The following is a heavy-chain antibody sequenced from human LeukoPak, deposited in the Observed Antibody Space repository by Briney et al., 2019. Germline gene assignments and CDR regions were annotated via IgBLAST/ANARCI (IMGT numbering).Heavy chain of an antibody. V-gene: IGHV3-30-3*01. D-gene: IGHD6-13*01. CDR2: ISYDGSNK. CDR3: ATGYSSSWYY. Sequence: GRSLRLSCAASGFTFSSYAMHWVRQAPGKGLEWVAVISYDGSNKYYADSVKGRFTISRDNSKNTLYLQMNSLRAEDTAVYYCATGYSSSWYYWGQGTLVTVSS. J-gene: IGHJ4*02. CDR1: GFTFSSYA.